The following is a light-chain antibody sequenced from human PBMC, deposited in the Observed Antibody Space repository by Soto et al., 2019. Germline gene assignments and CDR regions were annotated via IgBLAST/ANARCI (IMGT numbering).Light chain of an antibody. CDR1: SANIGAGYA. V-gene: IGLV1-40*01. Sequence: QSVLTQPPSVSGAPGQRVTISCTGSSANIGAGYAVHWYQQLPGTAPKLLIYGNNNRPSGVPDRFSGSKSGTSASLVITGLQAEDEDDYYYQSSDSSLIGVVFGGGTKVTVL. CDR2: GNN. CDR3: QSSDSSLIGVV. J-gene: IGLJ2*01.